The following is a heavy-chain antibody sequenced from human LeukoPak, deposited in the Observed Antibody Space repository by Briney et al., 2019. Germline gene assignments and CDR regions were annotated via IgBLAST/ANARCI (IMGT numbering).Heavy chain of an antibody. J-gene: IGHJ4*02. CDR1: GFTFSSYE. CDR3: ARDGYCSGGDCYSHFDF. D-gene: IGHD2-15*01. Sequence: PGGSLRLSCAASGFTFSSYEMNWVRQAPGKGLEWVSYISSSGSTIYYADSVRGRFTISRDNAKNSLYLQMNSLRAEDTALYYCARDGYCSGGDCYSHFDFWGQGTLVTVSS. CDR2: ISSSGSTI. V-gene: IGHV3-48*03.